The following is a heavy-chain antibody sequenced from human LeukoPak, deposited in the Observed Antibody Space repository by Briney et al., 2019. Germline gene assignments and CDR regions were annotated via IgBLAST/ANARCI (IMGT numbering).Heavy chain of an antibody. CDR1: GFTVSSNY. D-gene: IGHD1-1*01. Sequence: PGGSLRLSCAASGFTVSSNYMSWVRQAPGKGLEWVSVIYSGGSTYYADSVKGRFTISRDNSKNTLYLQMNSLRAEDTAVYYCARFGNWNGEDIDYWGQGTLVTVSS. V-gene: IGHV3-53*01. CDR2: IYSGGST. J-gene: IGHJ4*02. CDR3: ARFGNWNGEDIDY.